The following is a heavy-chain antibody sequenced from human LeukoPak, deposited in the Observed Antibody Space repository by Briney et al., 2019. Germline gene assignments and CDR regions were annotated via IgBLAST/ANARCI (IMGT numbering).Heavy chain of an antibody. Sequence: GGSLRLSCAASGFTFSSYATSWVRQAPGKGLEWVSAISGSGGSTYHADSVKGRFTISRDNSKNTLYLQMNSLRAEDTAVYYCANTPSTLWFGELLAYFDYWGQGTLVTVSS. CDR3: ANTPSTLWFGELLAYFDY. CDR2: ISGSGGST. J-gene: IGHJ4*02. D-gene: IGHD3-10*01. CDR1: GFTFSSYA. V-gene: IGHV3-23*01.